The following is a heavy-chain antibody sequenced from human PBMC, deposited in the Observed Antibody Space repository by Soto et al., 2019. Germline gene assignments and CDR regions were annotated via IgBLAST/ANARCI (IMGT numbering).Heavy chain of an antibody. CDR3: ARLLLWPPHY. CDR1: GFIFSSYE. D-gene: IGHD3-10*01. Sequence: PGGSLRLSCAASGFIFSSYEMNWVRQAPGKGLEWVSLISGTGSSIYYADSVKGRFTISRDNAKNSLYLQMNSLRAEDTAVYYCARLLLWPPHYWGQGTLVTVSS. CDR2: ISGTGSSI. J-gene: IGHJ4*02. V-gene: IGHV3-48*03.